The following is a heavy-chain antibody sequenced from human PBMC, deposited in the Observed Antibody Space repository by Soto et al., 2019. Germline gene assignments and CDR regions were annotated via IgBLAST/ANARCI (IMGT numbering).Heavy chain of an antibody. D-gene: IGHD2-21*02. J-gene: IGHJ4*02. CDR2: IIPIFGTA. CDR1: GGTFSSYA. V-gene: IGHV1-69*13. Sequence: VASVKVSCKASGGTFSSYAISWVRQAPGQGLEWMGGIIPIFGTANYAQKFQGRVTITADESTSTAYMELSSLRSEDTAVYYCARGPSYCGGDCYLDYWGQGTLVTVSS. CDR3: ARGPSYCGGDCYLDY.